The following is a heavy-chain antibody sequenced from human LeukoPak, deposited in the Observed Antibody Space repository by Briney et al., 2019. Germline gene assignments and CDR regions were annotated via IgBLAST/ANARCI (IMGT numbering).Heavy chain of an antibody. CDR2: LYHSGST. J-gene: IGHJ4*02. CDR1: GYSISSGFY. V-gene: IGHV4-38-2*02. D-gene: IGHD3-9*01. CDR3: ARHSTYYDILTGYYSGNFDY. Sequence: SETLSLPCTVSGYSISSGFYWGCIRQPPGKGLEWIGSLYHSGSTYYSPSLKSRITISLDTSKNQFSLKLSSVTAADTAVYYCARHSTYYDILTGYYSGNFDYWGQGTLVTVSS.